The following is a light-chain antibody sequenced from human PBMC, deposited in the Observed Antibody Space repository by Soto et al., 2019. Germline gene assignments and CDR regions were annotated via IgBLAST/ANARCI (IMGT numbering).Light chain of an antibody. CDR3: QQYGSSPWT. CDR2: GAS. CDR1: QTVSSSY. V-gene: IGKV3-20*01. Sequence: DIVLTQSPGTLSLSPGERATLSCWASQTVSSSYLAWYQQKPGQAPRLLIYGASNRATDIPDRFSGSGSGTDFTLTISRLEPEDFAVYYCQQYGSSPWTFGQGTKVDIK. J-gene: IGKJ1*01.